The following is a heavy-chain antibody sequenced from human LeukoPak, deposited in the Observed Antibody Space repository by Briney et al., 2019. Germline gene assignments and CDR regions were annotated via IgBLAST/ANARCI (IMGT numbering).Heavy chain of an antibody. D-gene: IGHD3-16*01. V-gene: IGHV4-34*01. CDR3: ARLSPDSGEFDY. CDR2: INHSGST. J-gene: IGHJ4*02. Sequence: PSETLSLTCAVYGGSFSGYYWSWIRQPPGKGREWIGEINHSGSTNYNPSLKSRVTISVDTSKNQFSLKLSSVTAADTAVYYCARLSPDSGEFDYWGQGTLVTVSS. CDR1: GGSFSGYY.